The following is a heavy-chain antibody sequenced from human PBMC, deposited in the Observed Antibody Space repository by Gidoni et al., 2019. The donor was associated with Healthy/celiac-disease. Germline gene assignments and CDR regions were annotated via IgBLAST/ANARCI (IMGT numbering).Heavy chain of an antibody. CDR1: GYTFTSDG. CDR2: SSAYNGNT. Sequence: QVKLVQSGAGVKKHGASVKVSCKASGYTFTSDGISWVRQAPGQGLEWMGWSSAYNGNTNSAQKLQGRVTMTTDTSTSTAYMELSSLRSDDTAVYYCARDFDSIVVVPAAHNWFDPWGQGTLVTVSS. V-gene: IGHV1-18*04. CDR3: ARDFDSIVVVPAAHNWFDP. J-gene: IGHJ5*02. D-gene: IGHD2-2*01.